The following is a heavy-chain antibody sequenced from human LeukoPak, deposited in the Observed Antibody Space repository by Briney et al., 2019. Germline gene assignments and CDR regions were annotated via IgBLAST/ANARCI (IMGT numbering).Heavy chain of an antibody. D-gene: IGHD3-22*01. CDR2: ISDSGGRT. CDR3: AKRGVVIRVILVGFHKEAYYFDS. J-gene: IGHJ4*02. Sequence: GGSLRLSCAVSGITLSNYGMSWVRQAPGKGLEWVAGISDSGGRTNYADSVKGRFTISRDNPKNTLYLQMNSLRVEDTAVYFCAKRGVVIRVILVGFHKEAYYFDSWGQGALVTVSS. V-gene: IGHV3-23*01. CDR1: GITLSNYG.